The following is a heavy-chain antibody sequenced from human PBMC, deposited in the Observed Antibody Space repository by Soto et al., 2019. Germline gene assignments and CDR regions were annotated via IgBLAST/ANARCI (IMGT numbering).Heavy chain of an antibody. CDR3: ACRDCSGTNCYYLDYYYMDV. Sequence: SETLSLTCTVSGGSFSSYYWTWIRQSPGKGLEWIGYIYYSGSTDYNPSIRGRLAISIDTSKNQFSLRLNSMTAADTAVYYCACRDCSGTNCYYLDYYYMDVWGKGTTVTV. J-gene: IGHJ6*03. V-gene: IGHV4-59*08. D-gene: IGHD2-2*01. CDR2: IYYSGST. CDR1: GGSFSSYY.